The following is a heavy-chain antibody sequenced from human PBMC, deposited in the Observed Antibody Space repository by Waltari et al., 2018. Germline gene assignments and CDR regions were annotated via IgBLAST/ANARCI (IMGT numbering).Heavy chain of an antibody. V-gene: IGHV4-61*09. CDR1: GGSISSGSYY. D-gene: IGHD3-10*01. J-gene: IGHJ4*02. CDR2: IYTSGST. CDR3: ARGGGYYGAPGY. Sequence: QVQLQESGPGLVKPSQTLSLTCTVSGGSISSGSYYWSWIRQPAGKGLEWIGYIYTSGSTNYNPSLKSRVTISVDTSKNQFSLKLSSVTAADTAVYYCARGGGYYGAPGYWGQGTLVTVSS.